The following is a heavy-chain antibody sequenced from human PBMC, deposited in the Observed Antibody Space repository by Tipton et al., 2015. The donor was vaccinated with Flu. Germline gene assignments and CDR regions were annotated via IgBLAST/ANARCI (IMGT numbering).Heavy chain of an antibody. CDR1: GGSISSYY. Sequence: TLSLTCTVSGGSISSYYWSWIRQPAGKGLEWIGRIYTSGSTNYNPSLKSRVTMSVDTSKNQFSLKLSSVTAADTAVYYCARDLADCSGGSCYSGWFDPWGQGTLVTVSS. J-gene: IGHJ5*02. V-gene: IGHV4-4*07. CDR2: IYTSGST. D-gene: IGHD2-15*01. CDR3: ARDLADCSGGSCYSGWFDP.